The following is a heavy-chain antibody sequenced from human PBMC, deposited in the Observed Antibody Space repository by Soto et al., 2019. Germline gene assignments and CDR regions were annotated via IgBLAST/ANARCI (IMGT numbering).Heavy chain of an antibody. D-gene: IGHD3-3*02. CDR1: GGSINSSSYL. CDR2: IYYSGST. CDR3: ASHYSISSRNCFDP. Sequence: SETLSLTCSVSGGSINSSSYLWGWVRQPQGKGLEWIGSIYYSGSTYYNPSLRSRVTISVDTSKNQFSLKLSSVTAADTAVFYCASHYSISSRNCFDPWGQGTLVTVSS. J-gene: IGHJ5*02. V-gene: IGHV4-39*01.